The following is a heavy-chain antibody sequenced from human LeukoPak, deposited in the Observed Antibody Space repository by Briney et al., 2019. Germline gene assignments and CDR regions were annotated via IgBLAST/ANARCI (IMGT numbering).Heavy chain of an antibody. J-gene: IGHJ6*02. D-gene: IGHD3-3*01. V-gene: IGHV4-59*11. Sequence: SETLSLTCSVSGGSITSLYWSWVRQPRGKGLEYVGYVHQTGVTNYNPSLRGRVTVSMDTSKNQFSLKLNSVTAADTAVYYCARINDFWSGPTLDVWGQGTTVTVSS. CDR2: VHQTGVT. CDR3: ARINDFWSGPTLDV. CDR1: GGSITSLY.